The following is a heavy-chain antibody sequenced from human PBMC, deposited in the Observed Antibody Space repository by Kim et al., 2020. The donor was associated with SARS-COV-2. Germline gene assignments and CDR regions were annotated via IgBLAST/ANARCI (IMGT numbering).Heavy chain of an antibody. CDR3: ARDLAYCNTINCPIPRAKYYGMNI. Sequence: GGSLRLSCAVSGFTVSGNYMNWVRQAPGKGLEWVSILYSGGNTYYADSVKGRFTISRDNSKNTLYLQMNSLRVEDTAVYYCARDLAYCNTINCPIPRAKYYGMNIWGQGTTVTVSS. CDR1: GFTVSGNY. V-gene: IGHV3-53*01. D-gene: IGHD2-21*01. CDR2: LYSGGNT. J-gene: IGHJ6*02.